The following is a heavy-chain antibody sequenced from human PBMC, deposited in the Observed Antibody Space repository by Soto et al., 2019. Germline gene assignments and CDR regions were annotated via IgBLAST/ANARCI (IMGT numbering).Heavy chain of an antibody. V-gene: IGHV4-31*03. Sequence: QVQLQESGPGLVKPSQTLSLTCTVSGGSISSGGYYWSWIRQHPGKGLEWIGYIYYSGSTYYNPSLKSRVTISVDTSKNQFSLKLSSVTAADTAVYYCVRETRYCSGGSCSGFDPWGQGTLVTVSS. CDR1: GGSISSGGYY. J-gene: IGHJ5*02. CDR3: VRETRYCSGGSCSGFDP. CDR2: IYYSGST. D-gene: IGHD2-15*01.